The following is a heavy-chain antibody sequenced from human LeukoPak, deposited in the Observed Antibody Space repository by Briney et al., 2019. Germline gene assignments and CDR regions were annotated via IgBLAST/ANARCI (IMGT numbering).Heavy chain of an antibody. CDR1: GYTFTDCY. V-gene: IGHV1-2*02. J-gene: IGHJ4*02. CDR2: INPNSGGR. CDR3: ARWDPTYDIAASGTSNYY. Sequence: ASVKVSCKASGYTFTDCYMHWVRQAPGQGLEWMGWINPNSGGRNYAQKFQGRVTMTRDTSISTAYMELSRLRSDDTAVDYCARWDPTYDIAASGTSNYYWGQGTLVTVSS. D-gene: IGHD6-13*01.